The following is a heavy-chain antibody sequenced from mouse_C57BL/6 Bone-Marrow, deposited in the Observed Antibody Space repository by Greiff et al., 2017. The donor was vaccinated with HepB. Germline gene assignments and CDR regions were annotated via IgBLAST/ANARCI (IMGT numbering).Heavy chain of an antibody. CDR1: GYTFTSYW. V-gene: IGHV1-50*01. CDR3: AKHYSTWFAY. J-gene: IGHJ3*01. D-gene: IGHD2-5*01. CDR2: IDTSDSYT. Sequence: QVQLQQPGAELVKPGASVKLSCKASGYTFTSYWMQWVKQRPGQGLEWIGEIDTSDSYTNYNPKFKGKATLTVDTSSSTAYMQLSSLTSEDSAVYYCAKHYSTWFAYWGQGTLVTVSA.